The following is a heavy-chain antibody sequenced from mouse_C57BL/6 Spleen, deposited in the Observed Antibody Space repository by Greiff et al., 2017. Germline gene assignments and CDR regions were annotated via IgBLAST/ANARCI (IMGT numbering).Heavy chain of an antibody. J-gene: IGHJ2*01. CDR3: ARSGGTTVYFDY. D-gene: IGHD1-1*01. Sequence: QVQLQQSGAELVKPGASVKISCTASGYAFSSYWMNWVKQRPGKGLEWIGQIYPGDGDTNYNGKFKGKATLTADKSSSTAYMQLSSLTSEDSAVYFCARSGGTTVYFDYWGQGTTLTVSS. CDR2: IYPGDGDT. V-gene: IGHV1-80*01. CDR1: GYAFSSYW.